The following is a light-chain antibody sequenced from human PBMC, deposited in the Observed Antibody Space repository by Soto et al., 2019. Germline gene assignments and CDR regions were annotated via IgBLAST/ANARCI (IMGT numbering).Light chain of an antibody. J-gene: IGLJ1*01. CDR3: SSYTTGGSYV. CDR2: DVS. Sequence: QSALTQPASVSGSPGLSIAISCTGTSRDVGGYNSVSWYQQQPGKVPKLMIYDVSNRPSGVSNRFSGSKSGNTASLTISGLQAEDEGDYYCSSYTTGGSYVFGTGTKLTFL. V-gene: IGLV2-14*01. CDR1: SRDVGGYNS.